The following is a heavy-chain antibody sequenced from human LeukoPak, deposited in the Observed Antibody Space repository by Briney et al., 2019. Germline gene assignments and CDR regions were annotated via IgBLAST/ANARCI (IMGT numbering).Heavy chain of an antibody. Sequence: PGRSLRLSCAASGFTFSSYTFYWFRQAPGKGLEWVASVSVEGIGRYFPGSVEGRFAISRDDSTKSVFLQMSNLRPEDTAVYFCATVTKVDFNDWGQGTLVTVSS. J-gene: IGHJ4*02. D-gene: IGHD4-17*01. CDR3: ATVTKVDFND. V-gene: IGHV3-30*09. CDR2: VSVEGIGR. CDR1: GFTFSSYT.